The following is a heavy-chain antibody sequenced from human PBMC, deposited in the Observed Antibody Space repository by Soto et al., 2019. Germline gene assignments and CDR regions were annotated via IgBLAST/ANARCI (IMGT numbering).Heavy chain of an antibody. CDR2: ITDSGAAS. D-gene: IGHD2-15*01. CDR3: ARDLSVVFDY. CDR1: GFTFNKYA. V-gene: IGHV3-23*01. Sequence: LRLSCTASGFTFNKYAMSWVRQAPGKGLEWVSAITDSGAASHYADSVKGRFTVSRDNSKNTLYLQMNSLRADDTAVYYCARDLSVVFDYWGQGTLVTVSS. J-gene: IGHJ4*02.